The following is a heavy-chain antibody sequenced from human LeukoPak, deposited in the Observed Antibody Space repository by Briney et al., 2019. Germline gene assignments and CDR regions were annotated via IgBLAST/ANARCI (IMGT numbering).Heavy chain of an antibody. CDR1: GFTVSSNY. V-gene: IGHV3-66*02. D-gene: IGHD5-18*01. Sequence: LGGSLRLSCAASGFTVSSNYMSWVRQAPGKGLEWVSVLYSGGSTYYSDSVKGRFTISSDNSKNTLYLPMNSLRTEDTAVYYCARDGRGDLTWIQLWSPFDYWGQGTLVTVSS. CDR2: LYSGGST. CDR3: ARDGRGDLTWIQLWSPFDY. J-gene: IGHJ4*02.